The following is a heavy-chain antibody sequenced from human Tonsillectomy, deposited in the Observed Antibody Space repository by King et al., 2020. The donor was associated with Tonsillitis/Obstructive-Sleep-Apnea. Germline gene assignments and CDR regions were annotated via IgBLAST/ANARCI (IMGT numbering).Heavy chain of an antibody. CDR3: ARGNYYYYYMDV. Sequence: QLQESGPGLVKPSETLSLTCTVSGGSISSSSYYWGWIRQPPGKGLEWIGSIYYSGSTYYNPSLKSRVTISVDTSKNQFSLKLSSVTAADTAVYYCARGNYYYYYMDVWGKGTTVTVSS. V-gene: IGHV4-39*01. CDR2: IYYSGST. J-gene: IGHJ6*03. CDR1: GGSISSSSYY.